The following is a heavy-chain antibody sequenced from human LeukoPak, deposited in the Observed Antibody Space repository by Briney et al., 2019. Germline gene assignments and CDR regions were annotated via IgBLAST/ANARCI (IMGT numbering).Heavy chain of an antibody. J-gene: IGHJ4*02. D-gene: IGHD2-15*01. V-gene: IGHV4-39*07. CDR3: ARIPPRYCSGGSCLVGRDGPFDY. CDR1: GGSISSSSYY. Sequence: PSETLSLTCTVSGGSISSSSYYWGWIRQPPGKGLEWIGSIYYSGSTYYNPSLKSRVTISVDTSKNQFSLKLSSVTAADTAVYYCARIPPRYCSGGSCLVGRDGPFDYWGQGTLVTVSS. CDR2: IYYSGST.